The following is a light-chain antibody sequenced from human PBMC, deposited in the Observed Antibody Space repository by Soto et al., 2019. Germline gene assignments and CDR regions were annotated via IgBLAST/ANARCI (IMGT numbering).Light chain of an antibody. J-gene: IGKJ1*01. V-gene: IGKV1-27*01. CDR3: QKYSSAPWT. CDR2: VAS. CDR1: QGISIY. Sequence: DIQMTQSPSSLSASVGDRVTITCRASQGISIYLAWYQQKPGKVPKLLIYVASTLKLGVPFPFTGSRSGTDFTLTISSLQSEDVATYYCQKYSSAPWTFGQGTKVEIK.